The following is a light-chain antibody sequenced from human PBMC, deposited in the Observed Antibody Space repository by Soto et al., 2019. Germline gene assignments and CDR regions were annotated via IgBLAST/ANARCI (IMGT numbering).Light chain of an antibody. Sequence: QSALTQPASVSGSPGQSITISCTGTSSDVGGYNYVSWYQQHPGKAPKLMIYAVSYRPSGVSNRFSASKSGNTASLTISGLQAEDEADYYCSSYTTTSPVLFGGGTKVTVL. CDR3: SSYTTTSPVL. CDR2: AVS. V-gene: IGLV2-14*01. J-gene: IGLJ2*01. CDR1: SSDVGGYNY.